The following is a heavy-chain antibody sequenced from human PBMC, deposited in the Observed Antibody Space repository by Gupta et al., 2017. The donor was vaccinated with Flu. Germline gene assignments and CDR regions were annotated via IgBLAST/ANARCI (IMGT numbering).Heavy chain of an antibody. Sequence: QVQLVQSGAEVKKPGSSVKVSCKASGVSFSSYAVSWVQRAPGQGLEWMGAIFPLFGTTKYAQKFQGRVTITADKSTSTAYMELSSLRSEDTAVYYCARVTIFGVATSGYDFDYWGQGTLVTVAS. CDR1: GVSFSSYA. J-gene: IGHJ4*02. V-gene: IGHV1-69*06. CDR3: ARVTIFGVATSGYDFDY. D-gene: IGHD3-3*01. CDR2: IFPLFGTT.